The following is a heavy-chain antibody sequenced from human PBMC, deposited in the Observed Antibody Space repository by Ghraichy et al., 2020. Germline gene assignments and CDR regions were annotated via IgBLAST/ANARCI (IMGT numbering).Heavy chain of an antibody. J-gene: IGHJ4*02. CDR1: GFTLSSYA. CDR3: AKQLAGFCTGGSCFRGIDY. CDR2: ISGDGGTT. D-gene: IGHD2-15*01. V-gene: IGHV3-23*01. Sequence: GGSLRLSCAASGFTLSSYAMSWVRQAPGKGLEWVSGISGDGGTTYYADSVKGRFTISRDNSKNTLYLQMNSLRAEDTAVYYCAKQLAGFCTGGSCFRGIDYWGQGTLVTVSS.